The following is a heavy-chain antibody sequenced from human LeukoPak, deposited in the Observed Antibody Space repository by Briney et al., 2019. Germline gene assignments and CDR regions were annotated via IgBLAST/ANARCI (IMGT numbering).Heavy chain of an antibody. Sequence: PSETLSLTCAVYGGSFSGYSWSWIRQPPGKGLEWIGEINHSGSTNYNPSLKSRVTISVDTSKKQFSLKLGSVTAADTAVYYCARGRLLMWFDPWAREPWSPSPQ. J-gene: IGHJ5*02. CDR3: ARGRLLMWFDP. CDR1: GGSFSGYS. CDR2: INHSGST. V-gene: IGHV4-34*01. D-gene: IGHD3-16*01.